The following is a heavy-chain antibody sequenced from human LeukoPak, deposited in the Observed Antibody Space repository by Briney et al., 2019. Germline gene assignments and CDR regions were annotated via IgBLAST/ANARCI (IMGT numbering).Heavy chain of an antibody. CDR3: ARGPSSNWSGLDF. V-gene: IGHV3-74*01. CDR1: GFSFSGHW. Sequence: GGSLRLSCAASGFSFSGHWMHWARQLPGKGLVWVSRINPTGSTTSYADSVKGRFTVSRDNAKNTLYLQVNNLRAEDTAVYYCARGPSSNWSGLDFWGQGTLLTVSS. J-gene: IGHJ4*02. CDR2: INPTGSTT. D-gene: IGHD6-13*01.